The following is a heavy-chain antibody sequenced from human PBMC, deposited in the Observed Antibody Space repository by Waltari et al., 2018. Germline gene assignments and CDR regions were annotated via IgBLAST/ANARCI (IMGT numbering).Heavy chain of an antibody. J-gene: IGHJ5*02. V-gene: IGHV4-59*01. CDR3: ASSRVSRYSGYYAGTWFDP. CDR1: GGSISSYY. CDR2: IYYSGST. D-gene: IGHD5-12*01. Sequence: QVQLQESGPGLVKPSETLSLTCTVSGGSISSYYWSWIRQPPGKGLEWIGYIYYSGSTNYNPSLKSRVTISVDTSKNQFSLKLSSVTAADTAVYYCASSRVSRYSGYYAGTWFDPWGQGTLVTVSS.